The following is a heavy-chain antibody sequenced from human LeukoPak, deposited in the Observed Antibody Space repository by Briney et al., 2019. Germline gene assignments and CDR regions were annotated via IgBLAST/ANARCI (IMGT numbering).Heavy chain of an antibody. CDR1: GFTFSSYS. CDR3: VRCTFVLHKRCSAFDV. V-gene: IGHV3-21*01. CDR2: ISTSSIYI. Sequence: PGGSLRLSCAASGFTFSSYSMNWVRQAPGKGLEWVSSISTSSIYIYYPDSLKGRFTISRDNAKNSLFLQMNSLRAEDTAVYYCVRCTFVLHKRCSAFDVWGQGTMVTVSA. J-gene: IGHJ3*01. D-gene: IGHD3-10*02.